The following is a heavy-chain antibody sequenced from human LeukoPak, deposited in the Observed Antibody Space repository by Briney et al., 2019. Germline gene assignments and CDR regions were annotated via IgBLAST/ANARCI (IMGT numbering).Heavy chain of an antibody. V-gene: IGHV4-61*02. Sequence: KTSETLSLTCTASGGSISSGSYYWSWIRQPAGKGLEWIGRIYTSGSTNYNPSLKSRVTISVDTSKNQFSLKLSSVTAADTAVYYCAREPYDSFDPWGQGTLVTVSS. CDR2: IYTSGST. CDR1: GGSISSGSYY. CDR3: AREPYDSFDP. D-gene: IGHD3-16*01. J-gene: IGHJ5*02.